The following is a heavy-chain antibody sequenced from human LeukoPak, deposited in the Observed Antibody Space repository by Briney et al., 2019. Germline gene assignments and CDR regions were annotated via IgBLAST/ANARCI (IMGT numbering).Heavy chain of an antibody. V-gene: IGHV1-18*01. CDR3: ARWGRHGAFDI. Sequence: GESLKISCKGSGYSFTSYGISWVRQAPGQGLEWMGWISAYNGNTNYAQKFQGRITMTTDTSTSTAYMELRSLRSDDTAVYYCARWGRHGAFDIWGQGTMVTVSS. D-gene: IGHD3-16*01. J-gene: IGHJ3*02. CDR1: GYSFTSYG. CDR2: ISAYNGNT.